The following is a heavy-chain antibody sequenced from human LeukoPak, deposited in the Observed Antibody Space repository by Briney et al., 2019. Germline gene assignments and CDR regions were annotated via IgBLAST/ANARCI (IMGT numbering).Heavy chain of an antibody. CDR2: ISGSGGIT. J-gene: IGHJ3*02. CDR3: ASYYYDSSGYPFDI. Sequence: GGSLRLSCAASGFTFSSYAMTWVRQAPGKGLEWVSVISGSGGITYYADSVKGRFTISRDNAKNTLYLQMNSLRAEDTAVYYCASYYYDSSGYPFDIWGQGTMVTVSS. V-gene: IGHV3-23*01. CDR1: GFTFSSYA. D-gene: IGHD3-22*01.